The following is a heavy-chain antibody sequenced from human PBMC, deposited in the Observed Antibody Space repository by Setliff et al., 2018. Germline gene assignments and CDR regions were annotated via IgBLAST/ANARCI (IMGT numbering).Heavy chain of an antibody. J-gene: IGHJ5*01. V-gene: IGHV3-23*01. CDR2: ISGSGGST. CDR3: ATNPRKGRSLNWRDWYDS. CDR1: GFTFRSYA. Sequence: GGSLRLSCAASGFTFRSYAMSWVRQAPGKGLEWVSGISGSGGSTYYADSVKGRFTLSRDNSKNTLYLQMNSLRAEDTAVYYCATNPRKGRSLNWRDWYDSWGQGTLVTVSS. D-gene: IGHD1-1*01.